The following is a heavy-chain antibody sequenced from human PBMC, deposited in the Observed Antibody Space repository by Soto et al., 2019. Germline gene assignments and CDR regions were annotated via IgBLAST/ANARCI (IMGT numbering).Heavy chain of an antibody. V-gene: IGHV3-30*18. CDR1: GFSFRSYG. CDR2: ISNDGGLK. CDR3: AKDQDTAMESPFDY. Sequence: GGSLRLSCAVSGFSFRSYGMHWVRQAPGKGLEWVAVISNDGGLKHYTDSVKGRFTISRDNSQNTLYLEINSLRAEDTAVYYCAKDQDTAMESPFDYWGQGTLVTVSS. D-gene: IGHD5-18*01. J-gene: IGHJ4*02.